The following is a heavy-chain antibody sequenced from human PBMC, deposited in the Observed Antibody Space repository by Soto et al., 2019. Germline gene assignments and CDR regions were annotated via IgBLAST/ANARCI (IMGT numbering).Heavy chain of an antibody. Sequence: EGQLLQSGGGLVQPGESLRVSCAASGFTFSSSGMSWVRQAPGKGLEWVSSISVRGDYRYYADSVKGRFTISRDNAKNTLYLQMNSLTAEETSVYDCAKHGGFDFWCQGTMVAVSS. D-gene: IGHD4-17*01. CDR2: ISVRGDYR. J-gene: IGHJ3*01. CDR3: AKHGGFDF. V-gene: IGHV3-23*01. CDR1: GFTFSSSG.